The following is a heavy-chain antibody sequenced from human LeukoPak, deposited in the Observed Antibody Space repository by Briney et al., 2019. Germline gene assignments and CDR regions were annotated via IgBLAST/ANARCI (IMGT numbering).Heavy chain of an antibody. CDR1: GSSISSYY. D-gene: IGHD1-26*01. V-gene: IGHV4-59*01. CDR2: IYYSGST. Sequence: SETLSLTCTVSGSSISSYYWSWIRQPPGKGLEWIGYIYYSGSTNYNPSLKSRVTISVDTSKNQFSLKLSSVTAADTAVYYCARHQVGATAVVDYWGQGTLVTVSS. J-gene: IGHJ4*02. CDR3: ARHQVGATAVVDY.